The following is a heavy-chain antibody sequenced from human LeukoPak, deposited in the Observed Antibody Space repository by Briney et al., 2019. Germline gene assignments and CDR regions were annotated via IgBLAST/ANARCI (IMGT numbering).Heavy chain of an antibody. V-gene: IGHV3-21*04. J-gene: IGHJ3*02. Sequence: GGSLRLSCAASGFTFSSYSMNWVRQAPGKGLEWVSSISSSSSYIYCTDSVKGRFTISRDNSKNTLYLQMNSLRAEDTAVYYCAKGSFGSSSDAFDIWGQGTMVTVSS. D-gene: IGHD2-2*01. CDR1: GFTFSSYS. CDR2: ISSSSSYI. CDR3: AKGSFGSSSDAFDI.